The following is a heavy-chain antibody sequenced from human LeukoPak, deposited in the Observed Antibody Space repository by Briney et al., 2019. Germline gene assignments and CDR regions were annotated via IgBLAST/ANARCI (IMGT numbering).Heavy chain of an antibody. CDR1: GFTFSSYS. J-gene: IGHJ4*02. D-gene: IGHD1-26*01. CDR2: ISSSSSYI. CDR3: ARGGFGLGAKGYDY. V-gene: IGHV3-21*01. Sequence: PGGSLRLSCAASGFTFSSYSMNWVRQAPGKGLEWVSSISSSSSYIYYADSVKGRFTISRDNAKNSLYLQMNSLRAEDTAVYYCARGGFGLGAKGYDYWGQGTLVTVSS.